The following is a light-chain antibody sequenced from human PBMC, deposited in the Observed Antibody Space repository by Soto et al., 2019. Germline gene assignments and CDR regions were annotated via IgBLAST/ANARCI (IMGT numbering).Light chain of an antibody. CDR3: SSYAGRNTDYV. J-gene: IGLJ1*01. CDR2: EVS. Sequence: QSVLTQPPSASGSPGQSVTISCTGTSSDVGGYKYVSWYQQHPGKVPKLMIYEVSKRPSGVPDRFSGSKSGNTASLTVSGLQAEDEADYDCSSYAGRNTDYVFGTGTKVTVL. V-gene: IGLV2-8*01. CDR1: SSDVGGYKY.